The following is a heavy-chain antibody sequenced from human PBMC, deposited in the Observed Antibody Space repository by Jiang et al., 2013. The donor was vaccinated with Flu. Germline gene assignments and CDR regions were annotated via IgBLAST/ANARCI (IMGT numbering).Heavy chain of an antibody. CDR3: AHSLALIAVAGTWVPSFDY. D-gene: IGHD6-19*01. CDR1: GFSLSTSGVG. Sequence: KPTQTLTLTCTFSGFSLSTSGVGVGWIRQPPGKALEWLALIYWNDDKRYSPSLKSRLTITKDTSKNQVVLTMTNMDPVDTARYYCAHSLALIAVAGTWVPSFDYWGQGTLVTVSS. V-gene: IGHV2-5*01. J-gene: IGHJ4*02. CDR2: IYWNDDK.